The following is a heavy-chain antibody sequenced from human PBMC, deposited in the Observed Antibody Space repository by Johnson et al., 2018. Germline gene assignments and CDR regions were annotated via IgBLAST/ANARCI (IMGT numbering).Heavy chain of an antibody. CDR2: VYSDGYT. V-gene: IGHV4-61*02. CDR3: ASGVVRVSTNSYHYYRDA. J-gene: IGHJ6*03. CDR1: GGSIISGTYY. D-gene: IGHD3-10*01. Sequence: QVQLQESGPGLVKPSQTLSLTCTVSGGSIISGTYYWTWIRQPAGKGLEWIGRVYSDGYTKYNPSPKSRVTISVDTSNNQFSLNLHSVAAADPAVYSWASGVVRVSTNSYHYYRDAWGKGTTVTVSS.